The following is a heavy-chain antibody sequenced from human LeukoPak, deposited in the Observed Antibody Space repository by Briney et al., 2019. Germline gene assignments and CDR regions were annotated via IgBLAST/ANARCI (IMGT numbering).Heavy chain of an antibody. CDR3: ARGGAGRGYSYDQGDYYYMDV. CDR2: ISAYNGNT. Sequence: GASVKVSCKASGYTFTSYGISWVRQAPGQGLEWMGWISAYNGNTNYAQKLQGRVTITTDTSTSTAYMKLRSLRSDDTGVYCCARGGAGRGYSYDQGDYYYMDVWGEGTTVTVSS. J-gene: IGHJ6*03. CDR1: GYTFTSYG. D-gene: IGHD5-18*01. V-gene: IGHV1-18*01.